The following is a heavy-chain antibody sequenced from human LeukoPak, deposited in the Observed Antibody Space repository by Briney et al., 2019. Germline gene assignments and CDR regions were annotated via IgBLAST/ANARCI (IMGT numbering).Heavy chain of an antibody. CDR3: ARDLDEQQLDWDTTTGIMDP. CDR2: IYSGGST. CDR1: WFTVRSNY. Sequence: GSLRLSCAASWFTVRSNYMSWVRQAPGEGLGWGSGIYSGGSTYYADSVKGRFTISRDNSKNTLYLQMNSLRAEDTAVYYCARDLDEQQLDWDTTTGIMDPWGQGTLVTVSS. J-gene: IGHJ5*02. V-gene: IGHV3-53*01. D-gene: IGHD6-13*01.